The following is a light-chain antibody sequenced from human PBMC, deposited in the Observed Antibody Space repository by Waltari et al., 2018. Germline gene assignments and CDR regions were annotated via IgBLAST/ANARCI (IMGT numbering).Light chain of an antibody. CDR2: AYS. CDR3: QSYDSALSAV. V-gene: IGLV1-40*01. Sequence: QSVLTQPPSVSGVPGQGFTISCTGRSSNIGAGYDVHWYQQLPGAAPKLLIYAYSNRPSGVPDRFYGSKSGTSASLAITGLQAEDEADYYCQSYDSALSAVFGGGTKVTVL. CDR1: SSNIGAGYD. J-gene: IGLJ3*02.